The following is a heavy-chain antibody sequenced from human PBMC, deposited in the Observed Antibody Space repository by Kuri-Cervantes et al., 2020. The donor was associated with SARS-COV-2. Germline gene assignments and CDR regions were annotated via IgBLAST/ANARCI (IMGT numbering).Heavy chain of an antibody. CDR3: AREYIVGATFDY. D-gene: IGHD1-26*01. V-gene: IGHV3-48*03. Sequence: GESLKISCEASGFTFSTYDMIWVRQAPGKGLEWVSYMSTSAVYYAESVRGRFTISRDNGKNSLYLQMNSLRAEDTAVYYCAREYIVGATFDYWGQGTLVTVSS. CDR1: GFTFSTYD. CDR2: MSTSAV. J-gene: IGHJ4*02.